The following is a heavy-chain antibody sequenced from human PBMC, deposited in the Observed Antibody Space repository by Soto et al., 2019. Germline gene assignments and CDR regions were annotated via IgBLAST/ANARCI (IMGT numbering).Heavy chain of an antibody. Sequence: GGSLRLSCAASGFKVSEYYMSWIRQAPGKGLEWLSYSSNSGTYTRYADSVKGRFSISRDNAKNSLFLQINSLRGEASATYYCARSGANYNVLDYCGQGTTVTVSS. J-gene: IGHJ4*02. D-gene: IGHD3-10*02. CDR3: ARSGANYNVLDY. CDR1: GFKVSEYY. V-gene: IGHV3-11*06. CDR2: SSNSGTYT.